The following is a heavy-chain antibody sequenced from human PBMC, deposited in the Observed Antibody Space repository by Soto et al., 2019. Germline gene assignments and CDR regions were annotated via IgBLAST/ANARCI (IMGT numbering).Heavy chain of an antibody. CDR1: GGSISSYY. V-gene: IGHV4-59*01. Sequence: SETLSLTCTVSGGSISSYYWTWIRQSPAKEQERNGYIYYTGSTKYNPSHESRVTISIDTSKNQFSLNLRSVTAADTAVYYCARAPAPGTYYYGMDGWGQGTTVTFSS. J-gene: IGHJ6*02. CDR2: IYYTGST. CDR3: ARAPAPGTYYYGMDG. D-gene: IGHD3-10*01.